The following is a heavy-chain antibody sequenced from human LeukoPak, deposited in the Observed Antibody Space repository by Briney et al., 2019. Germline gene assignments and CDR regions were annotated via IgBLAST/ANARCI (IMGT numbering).Heavy chain of an antibody. CDR2: IKSKTDGGTT. Sequence: GGSLRLSCAASGFTFSNAWMSWVRQAPGKGLEWVGRIKSKTDGGTTDYAAPVKGRFTISRDDSKNTLYLQMNSLRAEDTAVYYCAKDAQYYDFWSGWNNTYYYYMTSGAKGPRSPSP. V-gene: IGHV3-15*01. CDR3: AKDAQYYDFWSGWNNTYYYYMTS. J-gene: IGHJ6*03. CDR1: GFTFSNAW. D-gene: IGHD3-3*01.